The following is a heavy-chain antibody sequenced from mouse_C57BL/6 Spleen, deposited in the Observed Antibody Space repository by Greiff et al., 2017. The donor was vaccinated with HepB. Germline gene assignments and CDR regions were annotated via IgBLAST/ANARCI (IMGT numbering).Heavy chain of an antibody. V-gene: IGHV5-17*01. CDR3: ARGVVTTWAFDY. D-gene: IGHD2-2*01. Sequence: EVKLEESGGGLVKPGGSLKLSCAASGFTFSDYGMHWVRQAPEKGLEWVAYISSGSSTIYYADTVKGRFTISRDNAKNTLFLQMTSLRSEDTAMYYCARGVVTTWAFDYWGQGTTLTVSS. CDR2: ISSGSSTI. CDR1: GFTFSDYG. J-gene: IGHJ2*01.